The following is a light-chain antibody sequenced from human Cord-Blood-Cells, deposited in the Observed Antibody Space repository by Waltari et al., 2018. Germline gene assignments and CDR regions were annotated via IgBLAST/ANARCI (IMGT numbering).Light chain of an antibody. CDR3: QAWDSSAVV. Sequence: SYELTQPPSVSVSPGQTASITCSGDKLGDKYACWYQQKPGQSPGLVIYKVSKRPSGIPGRFSGSTSGNTATLTISGTQAMDEADYYCQAWDSSAVVFGGWTKLTVL. V-gene: IGLV3-1*01. J-gene: IGLJ2*01. CDR2: KVS. CDR1: KLGDKY.